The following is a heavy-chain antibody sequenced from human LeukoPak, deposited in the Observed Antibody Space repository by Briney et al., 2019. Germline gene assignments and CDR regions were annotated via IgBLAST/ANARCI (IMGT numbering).Heavy chain of an antibody. J-gene: IGHJ4*02. CDR2: XKEXXSEX. V-gene: IGHV3-7*03. Sequence: XXWVXKXKEXXSEXYYVXSXKGRFTISRDNAKNSLYLQMNSXRVEDTAVYXCAXDQWGNXFDYWGQGTLVTVSS. D-gene: IGHD3-16*01. CDR3: AXDQWGNXFDY.